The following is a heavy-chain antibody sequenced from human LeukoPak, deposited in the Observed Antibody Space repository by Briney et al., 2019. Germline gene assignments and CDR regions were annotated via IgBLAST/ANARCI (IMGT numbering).Heavy chain of an antibody. CDR2: ISYDGSNK. CDR3: ARDVGPLLWFGELPMNYFDY. V-gene: IGHV3-30-3*01. CDR1: GFTFSSYA. D-gene: IGHD3-10*01. J-gene: IGHJ4*02. Sequence: GGSLRLSCAASGFTFSSYAMHWVRQAPGKGLEWVAVISYDGSNKYYADSVKGRFTISRDNAKNSLYLQMNGLRAEDTAVYYCARDVGPLLWFGELPMNYFDYWGQGTLVTVSS.